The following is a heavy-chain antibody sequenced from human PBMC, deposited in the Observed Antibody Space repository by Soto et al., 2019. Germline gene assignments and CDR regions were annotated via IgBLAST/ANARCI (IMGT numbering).Heavy chain of an antibody. CDR1: EFTVSDNY. D-gene: IGHD3-3*01. CDR2: IYSGGST. CDR3: ASPTVFGVFIYY. V-gene: IGHV3-66*01. J-gene: IGHJ4*02. Sequence: EVQLVESGGGLFQPGGSLRLSCAASEFTVSDNYMTWVRQAPGKGLEWVSVIYSGGSTYYADSVKGRFTISRDNSKNMLYLQMNSRSAEYTDVYYCASPTVFGVFIYYWGQGTVVTVSS.